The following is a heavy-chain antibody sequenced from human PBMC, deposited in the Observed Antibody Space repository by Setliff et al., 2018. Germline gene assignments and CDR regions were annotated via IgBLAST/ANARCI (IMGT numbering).Heavy chain of an antibody. V-gene: IGHV4-61*09. D-gene: IGHD3-3*01. CDR3: ARMSGFLYLDV. Sequence: ALSLTCTVSGGSINSRTYYWSWIRQSAGKGLEWIGQIYTSWSTVYNPSLKSRVTMSVDTSKNQFSLELTSVTAADTAVYYCARMSGFLYLDVWGNGTTVTVSS. CDR1: GGSINSRTYY. CDR2: IYTSWST. J-gene: IGHJ6*03.